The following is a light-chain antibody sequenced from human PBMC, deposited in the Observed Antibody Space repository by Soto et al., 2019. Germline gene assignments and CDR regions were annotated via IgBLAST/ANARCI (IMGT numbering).Light chain of an antibody. CDR1: QSVSIN. CDR3: QQYNNWPLT. J-gene: IGKJ4*01. CDR2: GAS. V-gene: IGKV3-15*01. Sequence: EIMMTQSPATLSVSPGERATLSCRASQSVSINLAWYQQTPDQVPRLLIYGASSRATGIPARVSGSGSGTDFTLTISSLQSEDFAIYYCQQYNNWPLTFGGGTKVEI.